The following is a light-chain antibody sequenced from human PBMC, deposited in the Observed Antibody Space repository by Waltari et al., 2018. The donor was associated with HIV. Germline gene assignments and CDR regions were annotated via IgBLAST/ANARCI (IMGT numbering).Light chain of an antibody. CDR1: SRDVGAYNF. J-gene: IGLJ2*01. CDR3: SSYAGPNHLL. CDR2: GVN. V-gene: IGLV2-8*01. Sequence: QSALTQPPSASGSPGQSVTFSCTGTSRDVGAYNFVSWYQQHPGKAPKLIIYGVNRRPSGVPDRFSGSKSGNTAFLTVSGLQADDEADYYCSSYAGPNHLLFGGGTKLTVL.